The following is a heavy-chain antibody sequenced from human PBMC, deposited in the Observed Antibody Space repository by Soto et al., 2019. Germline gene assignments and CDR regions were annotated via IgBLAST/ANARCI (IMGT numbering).Heavy chain of an antibody. V-gene: IGHV3-9*01. Sequence: GGSLSLSCAASGFTFDDYAMHWVRQAPGKGLEWVSGISWNSGSIGYADSVKGRFTISRDNAKNSLYLQMNSLRAEDTALYYCAKDIGYGDYWYYFDYWGQGTLVTVS. J-gene: IGHJ4*02. CDR2: ISWNSGSI. CDR1: GFTFDDYA. CDR3: AKDIGYGDYWYYFDY. D-gene: IGHD4-17*01.